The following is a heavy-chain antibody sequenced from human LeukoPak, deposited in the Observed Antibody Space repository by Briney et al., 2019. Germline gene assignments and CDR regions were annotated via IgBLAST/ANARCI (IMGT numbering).Heavy chain of an antibody. D-gene: IGHD3-22*01. Sequence: GGSLRLSCAASGLTFDDYGMTWVRQAPGKGLEWVSDINWNGGSIGYADSVKGRFTVSRDNAKNSLYLQMNSLRAEDTALYYCVREKYDSSGYYTDNYYFDYWGQGTLVTVSS. J-gene: IGHJ4*02. CDR2: INWNGGSI. V-gene: IGHV3-20*04. CDR1: GLTFDDYG. CDR3: VREKYDSSGYYTDNYYFDY.